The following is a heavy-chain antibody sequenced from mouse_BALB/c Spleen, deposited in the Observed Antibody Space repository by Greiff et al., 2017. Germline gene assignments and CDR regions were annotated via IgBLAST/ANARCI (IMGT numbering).Heavy chain of an antibody. CDR2: IDPANGNT. D-gene: IGHD1-1*01. CDR3: ASRTTVVEGAMDY. CDR1: GFNIKDTY. V-gene: IGHV14-3*02. J-gene: IGHJ4*01. Sequence: DVQLQESGAELVKPGASVKLSCTASGFNIKDTYMHWVKQRPEQGLEWIGRIDPANGNTKYDPKFQGKATITADTSSNTAYLQLSSLTSEDTAVYYCASRTTVVEGAMDYWGQGTSVTVSS.